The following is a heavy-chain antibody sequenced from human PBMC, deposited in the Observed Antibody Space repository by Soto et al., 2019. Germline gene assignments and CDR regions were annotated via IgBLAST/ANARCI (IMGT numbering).Heavy chain of an antibody. Sequence: PSETLSLTCTVSGGSISSYYWSWIGQRPGKGLEWIGYIYYSGSTNYNPSLKSRVTISVDTSKNQFSLKLSSVTAADTAVYYCAREQLFLDTRAFDIWGQGTMVTVSS. CDR2: IYYSGST. CDR1: GGSISSYY. J-gene: IGHJ3*02. CDR3: AREQLFLDTRAFDI. D-gene: IGHD3-3*01. V-gene: IGHV4-59*01.